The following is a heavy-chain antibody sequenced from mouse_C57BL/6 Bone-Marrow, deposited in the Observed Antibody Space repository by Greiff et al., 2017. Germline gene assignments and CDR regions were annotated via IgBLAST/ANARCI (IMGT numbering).Heavy chain of an antibody. J-gene: IGHJ3*01. V-gene: IGHV5-12*01. CDR2: ISNGGGST. CDR3: ARTMGQTGTAWFAY. D-gene: IGHD4-1*01. CDR1: GFTFSDYY. Sequence: EVQLMESGGGLVQPGGSLKLSCAASGFTFSDYYMYWVRQTPEKRLEWVAYISNGGGSTYYPDTVKGRFTIARDNAKNTLYLQMSRLKSEDTAMYYCARTMGQTGTAWFAYWGQGTLVTVSA.